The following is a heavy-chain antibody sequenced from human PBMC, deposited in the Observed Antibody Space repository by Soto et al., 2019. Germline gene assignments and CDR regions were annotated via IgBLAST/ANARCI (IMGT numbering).Heavy chain of an antibody. D-gene: IGHD1-26*01. V-gene: IGHV1-69*13. CDR2: IIPIFGTA. Sequence: SVKVSCKASGGTFSSYAISWVRQAPGQGLEWMGGIIPIFGTANYAQKFQGRVTITEDESTSTAYMELSSMSYEDTAVYYCARLSGSYYVGYWGQGTLVTVSS. CDR1: GGTFSSYA. J-gene: IGHJ4*02. CDR3: ARLSGSYYVGY.